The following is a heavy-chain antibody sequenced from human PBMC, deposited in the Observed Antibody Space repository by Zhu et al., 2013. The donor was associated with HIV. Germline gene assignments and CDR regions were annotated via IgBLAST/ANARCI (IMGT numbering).Heavy chain of an antibody. V-gene: IGHV1-69*09. CDR2: IIPVGDIA. CDR3: ARDGTLVVGATGFDC. Sequence: QVQLVQSGAEVKKPGSSVKVSCKASGGTFSSYAISWVRQAPGQGLEWMGRIIPVGDIANYAQKFQGRVTITADKSTSIVYMELSSLRSEDTAMYYCARDGTLVVGATGFDCWGQGTLVTVSS. J-gene: IGHJ4*02. D-gene: IGHD1-26*01. CDR1: GGTFSSYA.